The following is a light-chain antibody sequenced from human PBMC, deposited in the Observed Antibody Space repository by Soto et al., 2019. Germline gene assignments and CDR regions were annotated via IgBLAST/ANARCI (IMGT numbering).Light chain of an antibody. CDR1: SSDVGGYNY. Sequence: QSALTQPASVSGSPGQSITISCTGTSSDVGGYNYVSWYQQHPGKPPKLMIYEVNNRPSGVSNRFSGSKSGNTASLTISGLQAEDEADYYCSSYTSSSTPYVFGTGTKLTVL. CDR3: SSYTSSSTPYV. CDR2: EVN. V-gene: IGLV2-14*01. J-gene: IGLJ1*01.